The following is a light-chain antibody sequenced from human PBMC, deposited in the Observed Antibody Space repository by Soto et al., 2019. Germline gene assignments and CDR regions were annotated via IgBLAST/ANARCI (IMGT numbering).Light chain of an antibody. J-gene: IGLJ3*02. CDR1: SGDIASNF. V-gene: IGLV6-57*01. CDR2: EDN. Sequence: NFMLTQPQSVSGSPGKTVTISCTRSSGDIASNFVQWYQQRPGGSITTVIYEDNQRPSGVPDRFSGSIDRSSNSASLTISGLKTEDEADYYCQSDDSSTPWVFGGGTKVTVL. CDR3: QSDDSSTPWV.